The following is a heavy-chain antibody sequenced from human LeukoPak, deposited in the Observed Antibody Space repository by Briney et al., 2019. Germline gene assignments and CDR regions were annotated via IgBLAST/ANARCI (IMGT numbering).Heavy chain of an antibody. D-gene: IGHD2-21*01. J-gene: IGHJ3*02. CDR2: INHSGST. V-gene: IGHV4-34*01. Sequence: PSENLSLNGAGYTGSFSGYYWSWIPPPPGKGRMWIGEINHSGSTNYNPSLKSRVTISVDTSKNQFSLKLSSVTAADTAVYYCARAYCGGDCYYRAFDIWGQGTMVTVSS. CDR3: ARAYCGGDCYYRAFDI. CDR1: TGSFSGYY.